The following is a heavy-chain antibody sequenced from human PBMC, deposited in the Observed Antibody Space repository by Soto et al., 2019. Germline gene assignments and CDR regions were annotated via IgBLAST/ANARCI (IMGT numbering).Heavy chain of an antibody. D-gene: IGHD1-1*01. Sequence: SVKVSCKASGGTFSSYAISWVRQAPGQGLEWMGGIIPIFGTPNYAQKFQGRVTITADESTSTAYMELSSLRSEDTAVYYCARAGLEPGHFDYWGQGTLVTVSS. CDR1: GGTFSSYA. CDR3: ARAGLEPGHFDY. V-gene: IGHV1-69*13. J-gene: IGHJ4*02. CDR2: IIPIFGTP.